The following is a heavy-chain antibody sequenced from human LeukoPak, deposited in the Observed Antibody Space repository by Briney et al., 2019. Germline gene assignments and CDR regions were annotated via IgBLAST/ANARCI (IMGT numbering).Heavy chain of an antibody. CDR2: IDSDGSST. CDR3: TRDRRYGGMDV. CDR1: GFTFRDYW. D-gene: IGHD3-10*01. V-gene: IGHV3-74*01. J-gene: IGHJ6*02. Sequence: GGSLRLSCEASGFTFRDYWWHWFGQAPGKGRVWVSRIDSDGSSTSYADSVKGRFTMSRDNAKNTLYLQIKSLRVEDTAVYFCTRDRRYGGMDVWGQGTTVTVSS.